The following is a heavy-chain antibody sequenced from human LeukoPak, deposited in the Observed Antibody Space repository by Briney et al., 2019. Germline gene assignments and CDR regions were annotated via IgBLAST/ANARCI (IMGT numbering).Heavy chain of an antibody. J-gene: IGHJ4*02. CDR1: EFTFSGYW. D-gene: IGHD6-13*01. CDR2: IKQDGSEK. Sequence: AGGSLRLSCAASEFTFSGYWMNWVRQAPGKGLEWVANIKQDGSEKHCVDSVKGRFTISRDNAKNSLYLQMNSLRVEDTAVYYCARDGFVGAADYWGQGTLVTVSS. V-gene: IGHV3-7*01. CDR3: ARDGFVGAADY.